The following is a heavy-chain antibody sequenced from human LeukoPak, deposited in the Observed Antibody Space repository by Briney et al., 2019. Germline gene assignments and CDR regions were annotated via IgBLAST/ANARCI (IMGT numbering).Heavy chain of an antibody. CDR2: ISYDGSNK. V-gene: IGHV3-30-3*01. J-gene: IGHJ4*02. Sequence: GGSLSLSCAASGFTFSSYAMHWVRQAPGKGLEWVAVISYDGSNKYYADSVKGRFTISRDNSKNTLYLQMNSLRAEDTAVYYCARGVRGVIWYFDYWGQGTLVTVSS. CDR3: ARGVRGVIWYFDY. D-gene: IGHD3-10*01. CDR1: GFTFSSYA.